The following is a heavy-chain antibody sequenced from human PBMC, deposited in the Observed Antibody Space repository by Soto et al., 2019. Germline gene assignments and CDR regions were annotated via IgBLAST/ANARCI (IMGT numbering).Heavy chain of an antibody. J-gene: IGHJ4*02. CDR1: GFTFDTYA. D-gene: IGHD3-3*01. CDR2: IGSSGST. Sequence: GSLQLSGAAAGFTFDTYALNWVRQAPGKGLEWVSAIGSSGSTYYADSGKGRFTISRDTPKKTLYLQMNSLRVEDTAKYYCAKGFRSLEWYSLAPFDYWGQGALVTVSS. V-gene: IGHV3-23*01. CDR3: AKGFRSLEWYSLAPFDY.